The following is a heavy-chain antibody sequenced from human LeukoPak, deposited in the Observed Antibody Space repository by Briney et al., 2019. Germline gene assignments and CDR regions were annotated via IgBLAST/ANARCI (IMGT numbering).Heavy chain of an antibody. CDR3: AREFDFNYDYVWGSPVGRYFDY. Sequence: SETLSLTCTVSGRSISSGGYYWSWLRQHPGKGLEWIGYIYYRGSTYYNPSLKSRVTISVDTSKNQFSLKLSSVTAADTAVYYCAREFDFNYDYVWGSPVGRYFDYWGQGTLVTVSS. V-gene: IGHV4-31*03. J-gene: IGHJ4*02. CDR2: IYYRGST. CDR1: GRSISSGGYY. D-gene: IGHD3-16*01.